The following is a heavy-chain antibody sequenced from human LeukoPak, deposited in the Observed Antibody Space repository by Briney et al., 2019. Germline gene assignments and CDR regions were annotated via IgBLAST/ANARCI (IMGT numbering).Heavy chain of an antibody. CDR3: AKSPRGYCSSTSCYMGDY. D-gene: IGHD2-2*02. CDR2: ISDSGAGT. CDR1: GFTFSSYS. V-gene: IGHV3-23*01. Sequence: GGSLRLSCTASGFTFSSYSMNWVRQAPGKGLEWVSGISDSGAGTYYADSVKGRFTISRDNSKNTLYLQMNSLRAEDTALYYCAKSPRGYCSSTSCYMGDYWGQGALVTVSS. J-gene: IGHJ4*02.